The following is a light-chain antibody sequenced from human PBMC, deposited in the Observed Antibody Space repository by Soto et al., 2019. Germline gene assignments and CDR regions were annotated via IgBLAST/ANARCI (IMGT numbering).Light chain of an antibody. CDR1: QNVATN. V-gene: IGKV3D-15*01. Sequence: VMTQSLANMFVSRDERVTLSCRASQNVATNVAWYQHKRGQAPRLLIYGSSTRARDIPGTFSGSGSGTQFSLTISSLQSEDSAFYYSQQYYLWGLSFGGGTKVEI. J-gene: IGKJ4*01. CDR3: QQYYLWGLS. CDR2: GSS.